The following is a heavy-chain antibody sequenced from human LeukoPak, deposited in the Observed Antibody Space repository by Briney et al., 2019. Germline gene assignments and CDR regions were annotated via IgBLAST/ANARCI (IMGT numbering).Heavy chain of an antibody. CDR2: IKQDGSEK. D-gene: IGHD3-10*01. J-gene: IGHJ4*02. CDR3: ARERASGSYEKAPLFDH. V-gene: IGHV3-7*01. Sequence: GGSLRLSCAASGFTFSSYWMSWVRQAPGKGLEWVGNIKQDGSEKYYVDSVKGRCTISRDNAKNSLYLQMNSLRVDDAAVYYCARERASGSYEKAPLFDHWGKGTLVTVSS. CDR1: GFTFSSYW.